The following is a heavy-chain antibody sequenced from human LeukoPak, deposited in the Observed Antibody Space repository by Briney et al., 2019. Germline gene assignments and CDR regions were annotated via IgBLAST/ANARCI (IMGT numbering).Heavy chain of an antibody. V-gene: IGHV3-9*01. CDR1: GFTFDDYA. D-gene: IGHD3-22*01. CDR3: AKGPDYYDSSGYYTSFDY. CDR2: SSWNSGSI. J-gene: IGHJ4*02. Sequence: GGSLRLSCAASGFTFDDYAMHWVRQAAGKGLEWVSGSSWNSGSIGYADSVKGRFTISRDNAKNSLYLQMNSLRAEDTALYYCAKGPDYYDSSGYYTSFDYWGQGTLVTVSS.